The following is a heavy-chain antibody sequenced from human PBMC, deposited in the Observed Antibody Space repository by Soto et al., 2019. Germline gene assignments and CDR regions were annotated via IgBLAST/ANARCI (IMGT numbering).Heavy chain of an antibody. V-gene: IGHV4-34*01. D-gene: IGHD5-18*01. CDR3: ARALGYSYHGGYYYGMDV. CDR2: INHSGST. J-gene: IGHJ6*02. Sequence: SETLSLTCAVYGGSFSGYYWSWIRQPPGKGLEWIGEINHSGSTNYNPSLKSRVTISVDTSKNQFSLKLSSVTAADTAVYYCARALGYSYHGGYYYGMDVWGQGTTVTVSS. CDR1: GGSFSGYY.